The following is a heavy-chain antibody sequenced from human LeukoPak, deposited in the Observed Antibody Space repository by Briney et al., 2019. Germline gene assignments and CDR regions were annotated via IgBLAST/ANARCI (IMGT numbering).Heavy chain of an antibody. CDR2: IYTSGST. CDR1: GGSISSYY. Sequence: SETLSLTCTVSGGSISSYYWGWIRQPAGKGLEWIWRIYTSGSTNYNPSLKSRVTMSVDTSKNQFSLKLSSVTAADTAVYYCAREEYGYPHVSGYYYMDVWGKGTTVTVSS. CDR3: AREEYGYPHVSGYYYMDV. D-gene: IGHD5-18*01. J-gene: IGHJ6*03. V-gene: IGHV4-4*07.